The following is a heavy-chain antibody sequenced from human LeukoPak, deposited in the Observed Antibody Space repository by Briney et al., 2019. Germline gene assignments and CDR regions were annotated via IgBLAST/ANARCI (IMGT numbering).Heavy chain of an antibody. Sequence: SETLSLTCSVSGGSVSRDYWSWIRQPPGKRLEWLGYIYNIGGTNYNPSLKSRVSISLDTPKNQFSLMLTPVTPADTAVYYCAREAVAGTLDYWGQGALVTVSS. J-gene: IGHJ4*02. D-gene: IGHD6-19*01. CDR2: IYNIGGT. CDR3: AREAVAGTLDY. CDR1: GGSVSRDY. V-gene: IGHV4-59*02.